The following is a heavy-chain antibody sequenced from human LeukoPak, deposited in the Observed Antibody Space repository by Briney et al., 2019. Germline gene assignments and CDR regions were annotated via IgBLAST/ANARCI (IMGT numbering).Heavy chain of an antibody. Sequence: GGSLLLSCAASGFTVSRNYMSCVRQAPGKGLEWVSVIYSGGSTYYADSVKGRFTISRDNSKNTPYLQMNSLRAEDTAVYYGTRARVGATWARICKLDAFEMWSQETMVTVSS. CDR2: IYSGGST. CDR1: GFTVSRNY. CDR3: TRARVGATWARICKLDAFEM. J-gene: IGHJ3*02. V-gene: IGHV3-53*01. D-gene: IGHD1-26*01.